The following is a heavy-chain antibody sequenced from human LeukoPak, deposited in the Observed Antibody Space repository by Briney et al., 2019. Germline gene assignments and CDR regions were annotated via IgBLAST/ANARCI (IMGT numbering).Heavy chain of an antibody. V-gene: IGHV4-59*08. CDR1: GGSISSYY. Sequence: SETLSLTCTVSGGSISSYYWSWIRQPPGKGLEWIGYIYYSGSTNYNPSLKSRVTISVDTSKNQFSLKLSSVTAADTAVYYCARHARPNYYDSSGYYSDAFDIWGQGTMVTVSS. D-gene: IGHD3-22*01. J-gene: IGHJ3*02. CDR3: ARHARPNYYDSSGYYSDAFDI. CDR2: IYYSGST.